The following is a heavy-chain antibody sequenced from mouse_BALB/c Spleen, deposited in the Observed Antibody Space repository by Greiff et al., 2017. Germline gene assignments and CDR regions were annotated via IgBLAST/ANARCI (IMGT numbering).Heavy chain of an antibody. D-gene: IGHD2-2*01. CDR3: ARWGGYDLLYAMDY. CDR2: INPSNGRT. Sequence: QVQLQQSGAELVKPGASVKLSCKASGYTFTSYWMHWVKQRPGQGLEWIGEINPSNGRTNYNEKFKSKATLTVDKSSSTAYMQLSSLTSEDSAVYYCARWGGYDLLYAMDYWGQGTSVTVSS. V-gene: IGHV1S81*02. CDR1: GYTFTSYW. J-gene: IGHJ4*01.